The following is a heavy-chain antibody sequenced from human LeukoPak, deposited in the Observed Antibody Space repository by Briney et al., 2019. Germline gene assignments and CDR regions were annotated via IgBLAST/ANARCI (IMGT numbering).Heavy chain of an antibody. CDR3: ATTRGDYYDSSGYPVP. J-gene: IGHJ5*02. D-gene: IGHD3-22*01. CDR2: MRGRGGST. CDR1: IFTLSSYA. V-gene: IGHV3-23*01. Sequence: GASLRLSCTASIFTLSSYAMSWLRQSPGKALEGLSAMRGRGGSTYYADSVKGRFTISRDNSKNTLYLQMNSLRAEDTAVYYCATTRGDYYDSSGYPVPWGQGTLVTVSS.